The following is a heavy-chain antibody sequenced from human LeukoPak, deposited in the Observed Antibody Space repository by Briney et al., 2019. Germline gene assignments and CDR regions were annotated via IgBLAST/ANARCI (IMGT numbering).Heavy chain of an antibody. V-gene: IGHV3-7*01. D-gene: IGHD3-22*01. J-gene: IGHJ4*02. CDR1: GLTFSSNG. Sequence: GGSLRLSFSASGLTFSSNGLGSGRQARGKGLEWVANIKQDGSEKYYVDSVKGRFTISRDNAKNSLYLQMNSLRAEDTAVYYCARLNSGYIDYWGQGTLVTVSS. CDR2: IKQDGSEK. CDR3: ARLNSGYIDY.